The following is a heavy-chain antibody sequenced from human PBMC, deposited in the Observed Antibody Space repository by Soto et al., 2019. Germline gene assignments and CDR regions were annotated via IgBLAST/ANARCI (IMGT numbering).Heavy chain of an antibody. CDR2: FYYSEST. D-gene: IGHD3-3*01. CDR1: GGSISSYY. CDR3: ATITIFGVVPNYFDD. V-gene: IGHV4-39*01. Sequence: PSETLSLTCTVSGGSISSYYWGWIRQPPGKGLEWIGSFYYSESTYYNPSLKSRVTISVDTSKNQFSLKLSSVTAADTAVYYCATITIFGVVPNYFDDWGQGTRVTVSS. J-gene: IGHJ4*02.